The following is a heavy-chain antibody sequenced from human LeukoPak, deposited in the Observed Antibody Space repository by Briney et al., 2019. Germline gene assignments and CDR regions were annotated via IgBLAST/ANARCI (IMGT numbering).Heavy chain of an antibody. Sequence: GGTLRLSCAASGFTFSSHGMNWVRQAPGKGLEWVSGISPNGVITYYADSVKGRFTISRDNSKDTVYLQMNILRAEDTAVYYCARDRNYYGSGSSDFDYWGQGTLVTVSS. J-gene: IGHJ4*02. CDR3: ARDRNYYGSGSSDFDY. CDR2: ISPNGVIT. CDR1: GFTFSSHG. D-gene: IGHD3-10*01. V-gene: IGHV3-23*01.